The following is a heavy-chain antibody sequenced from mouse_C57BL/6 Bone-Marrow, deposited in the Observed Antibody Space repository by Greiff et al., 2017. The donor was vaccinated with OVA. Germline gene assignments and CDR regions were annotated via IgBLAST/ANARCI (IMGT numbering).Heavy chain of an antibody. CDR3: ARNFGGYYPWFAY. Sequence: QVQLKEPGPGLVAPSQSLSITCTVSGFSLTSYAISWVRQPPGKGLEWLGVIWTGGGTNYNSALTFRLSISKDNSKSQVFLKMNSLQTDDTARYYSARNFGGYYPWFAYWGQGTLVTVSA. D-gene: IGHD2-3*01. V-gene: IGHV2-9-1*01. J-gene: IGHJ3*01. CDR1: GFSLTSYA. CDR2: IWTGGGT.